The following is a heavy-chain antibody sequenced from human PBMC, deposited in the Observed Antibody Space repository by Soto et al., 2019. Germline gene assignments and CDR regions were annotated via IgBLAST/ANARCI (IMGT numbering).Heavy chain of an antibody. Sequence: SVKVSCKASGGTFSSYAVSWVRQAPGQGLEWMGGIIPIFGTANYAQKFQGRVTITADESTSTAYMELRSLRSDDTAVYYCARGPTSYGVVKDWFDPWGRGTLVTVSS. CDR3: ARGPTSYGVVKDWFDP. D-gene: IGHD3-3*01. V-gene: IGHV1-69*13. CDR1: GGTFSSYA. J-gene: IGHJ5*01. CDR2: IIPIFGTA.